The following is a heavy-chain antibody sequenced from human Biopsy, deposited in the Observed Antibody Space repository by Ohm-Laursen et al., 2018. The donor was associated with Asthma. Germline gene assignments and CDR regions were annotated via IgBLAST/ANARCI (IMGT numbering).Heavy chain of an antibody. D-gene: IGHD1-26*01. CDR1: GFPFTAYY. J-gene: IGHJ4*02. CDR3: ARAPYSDAIDS. CDR2: ISLNTGDA. V-gene: IGHV1-2*04. Sequence: SVKVSCKTSGFPFTAYYIHWVRQAPGQGLEWMGWISLNTGDANLAQKFRGWVTMTRDTSISTAYLVLSGLKSHDTTVYYCARAPYSDAIDSWGQGTLVAVSS.